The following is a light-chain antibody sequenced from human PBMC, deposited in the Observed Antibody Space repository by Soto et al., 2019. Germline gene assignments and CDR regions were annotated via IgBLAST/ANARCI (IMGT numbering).Light chain of an antibody. J-gene: IGKJ1*01. CDR2: DTS. CDR1: QDISNY. CDR3: QHSNNLPPTWT. V-gene: IGKV1-33*01. Sequence: DIQMTQSPSSLSASVGDRVTITCQASQDISNYLNWYQQKPGKAPNLLIYDTSNLETGVPSRFSGSGSGTDYTFNISSLQHEDIATYYCQHSNNLPPTWTFGQGTKVEIQ.